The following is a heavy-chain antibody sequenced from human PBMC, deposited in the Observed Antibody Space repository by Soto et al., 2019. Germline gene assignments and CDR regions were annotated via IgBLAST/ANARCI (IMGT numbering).Heavy chain of an antibody. D-gene: IGHD5-12*01. CDR1: GFTFSNYA. CDR3: AKGAEGYVVSSLDF. CDR2: ITSTGSST. Sequence: EVQLLESGGGFVEPGGSLRLSCAASGFTFSNYAMTWVRQAPGKGLEWVSAITSTGSSTYYADSVKGRFTISRDNSKNTLFLQINSLRAVHTAVYYCAKGAEGYVVSSLDFWGQGTLVSVSS. V-gene: IGHV3-23*01. J-gene: IGHJ4*02.